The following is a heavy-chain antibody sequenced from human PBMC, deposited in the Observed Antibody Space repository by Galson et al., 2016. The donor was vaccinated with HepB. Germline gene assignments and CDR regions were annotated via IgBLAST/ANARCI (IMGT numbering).Heavy chain of an antibody. V-gene: IGHV3-30*04. Sequence: SLRLSCAASGFTFSDYTMHWIRQAPGQAPGEGLEWVAVISEDGTQKYLADSVKGRFTISRDNSRSILYLQMNSLRREDTAIYYCARPGYCIYNTCPLEYWGQGTLVTVSS. CDR1: GFTFSDYT. D-gene: IGHD2-15*01. CDR3: ARPGYCIYNTCPLEY. CDR2: ISEDGTQK. J-gene: IGHJ4*02.